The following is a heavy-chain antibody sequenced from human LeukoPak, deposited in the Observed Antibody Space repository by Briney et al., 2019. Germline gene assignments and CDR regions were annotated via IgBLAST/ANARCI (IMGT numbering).Heavy chain of an antibody. Sequence: PWETLSLTCAVYGGSFSGYYWSWIRQPPGKGLEWIGEINHSGSTNYNPSLKSRVTISVDTSKNQFSLKLSSVTAADTAVYYCARVSGIAVEDNWGQGTLVTVSS. CDR1: GGSFSGYY. CDR3: ARVSGIAVEDN. D-gene: IGHD6-19*01. CDR2: INHSGST. V-gene: IGHV4-34*01. J-gene: IGHJ4*02.